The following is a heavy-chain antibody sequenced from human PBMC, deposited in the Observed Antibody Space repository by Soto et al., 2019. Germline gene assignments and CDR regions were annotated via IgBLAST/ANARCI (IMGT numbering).Heavy chain of an antibody. J-gene: IGHJ3*02. CDR1: GFTFSDYY. CDR2: ISSSSSYT. V-gene: IGHV3-11*06. Sequence: QVQLVESGGGLVRPGGSLRLSCAASGFTFSDYYMSWIRQAPGKGLEWVSYISSSSSYTNYADSVKGRFTISRDNAKNSLYLQMTSLRAEDTAVYYCARPLTYYYDSSGYVIWGQGTMVTVSS. D-gene: IGHD3-22*01. CDR3: ARPLTYYYDSSGYVI.